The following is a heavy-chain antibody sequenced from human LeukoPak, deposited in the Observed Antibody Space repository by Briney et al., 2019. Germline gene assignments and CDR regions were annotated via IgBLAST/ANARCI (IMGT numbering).Heavy chain of an antibody. CDR3: VRDGYDSSGYYELFFDY. CDR2: IYYSGST. D-gene: IGHD3-22*01. V-gene: IGHV4-39*02. CDR1: GGSISSSSYY. J-gene: IGHJ4*02. Sequence: SETLSLTCTVSGGSISSSSYYWGWIRQPPRKGLEWIGSIYYSGSTYYNPSLKSRVTISVDTSKNQFSLKLSSVTAADTAVYYCVRDGYDSSGYYELFFDYWGQGTLVTVSS.